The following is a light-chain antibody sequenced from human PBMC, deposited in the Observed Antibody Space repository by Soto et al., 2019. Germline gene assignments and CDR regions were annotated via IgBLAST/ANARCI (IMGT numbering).Light chain of an antibody. J-gene: IGLJ1*01. CDR1: SSDIGGYNY. CDR3: SSFTSSGTRV. CDR2: DVS. V-gene: IGLV2-14*01. Sequence: QSALTQPASVSGSPGQSITISCTGTSSDIGGYNYVSWYQQDPGKAPKLMIYDVSGRPSGVSNRFSGSKSGNTASLTISGLQAEDEADYYCSSFTSSGTRVFGTGTKVTVL.